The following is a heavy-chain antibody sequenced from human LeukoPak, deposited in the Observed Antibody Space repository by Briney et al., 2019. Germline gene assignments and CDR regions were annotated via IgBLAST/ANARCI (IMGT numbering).Heavy chain of an antibody. J-gene: IGHJ3*02. Sequence: SETLSLTCTVSGGSISSYYWSWIRQPPGKGLEWIGYIYYSGSTNYNPSLKSRVTISVDTSQNQFSLKLSSVTAADTAVYYCARGVYYDSSGYSKGAFDIWGQGTMVTVSS. CDR2: IYYSGST. CDR3: ARGVYYDSSGYSKGAFDI. CDR1: GGSISSYY. D-gene: IGHD3-22*01. V-gene: IGHV4-59*01.